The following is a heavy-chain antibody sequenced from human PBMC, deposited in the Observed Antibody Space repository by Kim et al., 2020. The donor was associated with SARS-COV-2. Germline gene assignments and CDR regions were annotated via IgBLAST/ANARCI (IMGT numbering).Heavy chain of an antibody. CDR3: AKGDGYNKWHGMDV. V-gene: IGHV3-43*02. J-gene: IGHJ6*02. D-gene: IGHD5-12*01. CDR2: ISGDGGST. Sequence: GGSLRLSCAASGFTFDDYAMHWVRQAPGKGLEWVSLISGDGGSTYYADSVKGRFTISRDNSKNSLYLQMNSLRTEDTALYYCAKGDGYNKWHGMDVWGQGTTVTVSS. CDR1: GFTFDDYA.